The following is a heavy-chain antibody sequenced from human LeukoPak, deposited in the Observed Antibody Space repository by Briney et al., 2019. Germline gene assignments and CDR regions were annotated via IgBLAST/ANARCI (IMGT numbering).Heavy chain of an antibody. CDR3: ARADSSGTFDP. Sequence: GGSLRLSCAASGFTFSGYSMNWVRQAPGKGLEWVSSISSSSSYIYYADSVEGRFTISRDNAQNSLYLQMNSLRAEDTAVYYCARADSSGTFDPWGQGTLVTVSS. J-gene: IGHJ5*02. CDR1: GFTFSGYS. D-gene: IGHD3-22*01. V-gene: IGHV3-21*01. CDR2: ISSSSSYI.